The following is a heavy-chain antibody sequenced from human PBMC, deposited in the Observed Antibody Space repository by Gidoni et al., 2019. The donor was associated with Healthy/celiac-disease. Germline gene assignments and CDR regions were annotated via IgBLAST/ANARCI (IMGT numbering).Heavy chain of an antibody. Sequence: EVQLLESGGGLVQPGGSLRLSCAASGFTFSSYAMSWVRQAPGKGLEWVSAISGSGGSTYYADSVKGRFTISRDNSKNTLYLQMNSLRAEDTAVYYCAKDRATVTTSLIWAGVVAANNWFDPWGQGTLVTVSS. CDR1: GFTFSSYA. CDR2: ISGSGGST. V-gene: IGHV3-23*01. D-gene: IGHD4-17*01. CDR3: AKDRATVTTSLIWAGVVAANNWFDP. J-gene: IGHJ5*02.